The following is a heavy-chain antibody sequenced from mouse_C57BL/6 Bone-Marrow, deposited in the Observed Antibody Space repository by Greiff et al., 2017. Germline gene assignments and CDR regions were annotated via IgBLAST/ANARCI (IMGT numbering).Heavy chain of an antibody. CDR1: GYTFTSYT. D-gene: IGHD1-3*01. J-gene: IGHJ2*01. V-gene: IGHV1-4*01. Sequence: QVQLQQSGAELARPGASVKMSCKASGYTFTSYTMHWVNQRPGQGLEWIGDINPSSGYTTYNQTLKDKDTLTADKSSSTAYMQLSSLTSEDSAVYYCARLALLKGYWGQGTTLTVAS. CDR3: ARLALLKGY. CDR2: INPSSGYT.